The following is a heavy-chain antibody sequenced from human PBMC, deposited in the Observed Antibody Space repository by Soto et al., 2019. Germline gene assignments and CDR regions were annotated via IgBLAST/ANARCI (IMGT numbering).Heavy chain of an antibody. CDR1: GYTFTSYD. V-gene: IGHV1-8*01. J-gene: IGHJ4*02. CDR3: AIFKYIFNVPESLAS. CDR2: MNPNSDNT. D-gene: IGHD6-6*01. Sequence: ASVRVSCKASGYTFTSYDINWLRQTAGEGLVWMGWMNPNSDNTIYAPKFQGRVTMTRNTSTNTAYMELRSLTSDDTAVYYCAIFKYIFNVPESLASCARGSLVTVS.